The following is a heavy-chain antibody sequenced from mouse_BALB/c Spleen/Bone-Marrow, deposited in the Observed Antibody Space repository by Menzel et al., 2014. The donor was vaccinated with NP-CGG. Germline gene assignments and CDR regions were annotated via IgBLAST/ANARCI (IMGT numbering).Heavy chain of an antibody. Sequence: EVHLVESGGGLVKPGGSLKLSCAASGLTFSDYYMYWVRQTPEKRLEWVATISDGGSYTYYPDSVKGRFTISRGNARNNLYLQMSSLKSEDTAMYYCARRWFAYWGQGTLVTVSA. CDR1: GLTFSDYY. J-gene: IGHJ3*01. CDR3: ARRWFAY. CDR2: ISDGGSYT. V-gene: IGHV5-4*02.